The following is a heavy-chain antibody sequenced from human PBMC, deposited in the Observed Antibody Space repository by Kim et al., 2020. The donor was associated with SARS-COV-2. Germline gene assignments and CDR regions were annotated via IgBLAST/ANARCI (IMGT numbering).Heavy chain of an antibody. J-gene: IGHJ4*02. V-gene: IGHV1-24*01. D-gene: IGHD3-16*01. Sequence: IYAQKFQGRVTMTEDTSTDTAYMELSSLRSEDTAVYYCATNAFRDYPFGYWGQGTLVTVSS. CDR3: ATNAFRDYPFGY.